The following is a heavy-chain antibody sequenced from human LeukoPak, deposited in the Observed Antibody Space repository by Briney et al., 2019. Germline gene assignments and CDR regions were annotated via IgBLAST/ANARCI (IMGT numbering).Heavy chain of an antibody. J-gene: IGHJ4*02. D-gene: IGHD1-26*01. CDR1: GGSFSGYY. CDR3: ARASSYAWEQRGFDY. V-gene: IGHV4-34*01. CDR2: INHSGST. Sequence: SETLSLTCAVYGGSFSGYYWSWIRQPPGKGLEWIGEINHSGSTNYNPSLKSRVTISVDTSKNQFSLKLSSVTAADTAVYYCARASSYAWEQRGFDYWGQGTLVTVSS.